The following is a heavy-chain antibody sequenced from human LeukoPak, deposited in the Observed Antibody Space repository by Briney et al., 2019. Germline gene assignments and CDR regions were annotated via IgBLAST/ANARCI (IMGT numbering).Heavy chain of an antibody. CDR2: IYRNADGGTT. D-gene: IGHD2-2*01. V-gene: IGHV3-15*05. CDR1: GFTFSNAW. J-gene: IGHJ6*02. CDR3: TTDSYCSTTTCYASSNYYYGLDA. Sequence: GGSLRLSCAASGFTFSNAWMTWIRQAPGKGLEWVGRIYRNADGGTTDYAAPVKGRFTISRDDSKNTLYLQMNSLKTEDTAVYYCTTDSYCSTTTCYASSNYYYGLDAWGQGTSVTVSS.